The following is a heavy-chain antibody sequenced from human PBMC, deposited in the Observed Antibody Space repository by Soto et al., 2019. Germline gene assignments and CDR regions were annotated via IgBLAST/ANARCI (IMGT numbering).Heavy chain of an antibody. CDR3: ARDPRPSCHTNAFDI. D-gene: IGHD2-2*01. CDR2: INSDGSST. Sequence: SGGSLRLSCAASGFTFSSYWMHWVRQAPGKGLVWVSRINSDGSSTSYADSVKGRFTISRDNAKNTLYLQMNSLRAEDTAVYYCARDPRPSCHTNAFDIWGQGTMVTVSS. J-gene: IGHJ3*02. CDR1: GFTFSSYW. V-gene: IGHV3-74*01.